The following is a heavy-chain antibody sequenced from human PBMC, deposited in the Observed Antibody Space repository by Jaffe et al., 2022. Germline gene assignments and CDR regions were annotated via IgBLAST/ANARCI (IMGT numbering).Heavy chain of an antibody. Sequence: EVQLVESGGGLVQPGGSLRLSCAASGFTFSSYEMNWVRQAPGKGLEWVSYISSSGSTIYYADSVKGRFTISRDNAKNSLYLQMNSLRAEDTAVYYCARDRGSYYYDSSGYPGGAFDIWGQGTMVTVSS. J-gene: IGHJ3*02. CDR2: ISSSGSTI. CDR1: GFTFSSYE. CDR3: ARDRGSYYYDSSGYPGGAFDI. V-gene: IGHV3-48*03. D-gene: IGHD3-22*01.